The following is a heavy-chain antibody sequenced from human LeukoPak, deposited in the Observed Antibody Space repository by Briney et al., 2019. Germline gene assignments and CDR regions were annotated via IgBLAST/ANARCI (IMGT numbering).Heavy chain of an antibody. J-gene: IGHJ4*02. CDR2: MYLSGTT. D-gene: IGHD5-12*01. V-gene: IGHV4-4*02. Sequence: SETLSLTCTVSGDSINSLDLWSWVRQPPGKGLEWIGEMYLSGTTHSNPSVKSRVTISVDTSKNQFSLKLSSVTAADTAVYYCAVNGYDYYFDYWGQGTLVTVSS. CDR3: AVNGYDYYFDY. CDR1: GDSINSLDL.